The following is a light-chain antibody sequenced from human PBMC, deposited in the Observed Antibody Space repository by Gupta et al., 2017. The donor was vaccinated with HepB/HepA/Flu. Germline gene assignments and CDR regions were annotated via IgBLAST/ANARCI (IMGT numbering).Light chain of an antibody. J-gene: IGLJ2*01. CDR1: SSNVGAHYG. CDR2: ADN. Sequence: SVLTQPPSVSAALGQRVPISCPGNSSNVGAHYGVHWYQQVPGTAPKLLIYADNNRPSGVPDRISGSKSGTSASLAFTGLQPEDEADYYCQSYDSSLSVVVFGGGTKLTVL. V-gene: IGLV1-40*01. CDR3: QSYDSSLSVVV.